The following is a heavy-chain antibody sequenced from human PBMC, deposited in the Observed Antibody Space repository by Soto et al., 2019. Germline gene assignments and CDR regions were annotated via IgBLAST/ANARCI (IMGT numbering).Heavy chain of an antibody. D-gene: IGHD2-15*01. Sequence: QVQLVQSGAEVKKPGASVKVSCKASGYTFASYGISWVRQAPGQGLEWMGWISAYNGNTNYAQNFQGRVTMSTDTSKSTAYMELRSRRSDDTAGYYCARSLSGNPGYWGQGTLVTVSS. J-gene: IGHJ4*02. CDR2: ISAYNGNT. CDR3: ARSLSGNPGY. V-gene: IGHV1-18*01. CDR1: GYTFASYG.